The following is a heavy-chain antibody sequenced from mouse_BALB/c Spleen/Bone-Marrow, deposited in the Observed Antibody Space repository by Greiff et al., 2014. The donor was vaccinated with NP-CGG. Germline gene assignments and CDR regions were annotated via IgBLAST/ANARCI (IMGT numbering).Heavy chain of an antibody. Sequence: VQLQQSGAELVRPGTSVQMSCKAAGYTFTTYWIGWVKQRPGHGLEWIGDIYPGGGYTNYHEQFKGKATLTADTSSSTAYMQLSSRTAEDSAIYYCARGYGSSSYDTDYGGQGTSVTVAA. D-gene: IGHD1-1*01. CDR2: IYPGGGYT. CDR3: ARGYGSSSYDTDY. CDR1: GYTFTTYW. V-gene: IGHV1-63*02. J-gene: IGHJ4*01.